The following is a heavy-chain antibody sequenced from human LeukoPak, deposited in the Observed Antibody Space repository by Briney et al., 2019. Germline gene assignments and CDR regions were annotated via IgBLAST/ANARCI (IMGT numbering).Heavy chain of an antibody. CDR2: IRSKANSYAT. Sequence: PGGSLRLSCAASGFTFSGSAMHWVRQASGKGLEWVGRIRSKANSYATAYAASVKGRFTISRDDSKNTASLQMNSLKTEDTAVYYCTAPPSYCSSTSCYSRYYYYMDVWGKGTAVTVSS. V-gene: IGHV3-73*01. CDR1: GFTFSGSA. CDR3: TAPPSYCSSTSCYSRYYYYMDV. D-gene: IGHD2-2*02. J-gene: IGHJ6*03.